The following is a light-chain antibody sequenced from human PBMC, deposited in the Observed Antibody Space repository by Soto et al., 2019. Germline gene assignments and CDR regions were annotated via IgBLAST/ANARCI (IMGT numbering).Light chain of an antibody. CDR1: QSVSSY. CDR2: DAS. J-gene: IGKJ4*01. V-gene: IGKV3-11*01. Sequence: EIVLTQSPATLCLYTGERATLSCRASQSVSSYLAWYQQKPGQAPRLLIYDASNRATGIPARFSGSGSGTDFTLTISSLEPEDFAVYYCQQRSNWPRGTFGGGTKVDIK. CDR3: QQRSNWPRGT.